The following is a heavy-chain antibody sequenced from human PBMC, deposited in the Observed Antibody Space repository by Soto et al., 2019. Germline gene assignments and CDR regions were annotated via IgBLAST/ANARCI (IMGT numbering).Heavy chain of an antibody. Sequence: ASVKVSCKASGGTFSSYAISWVRQAPGQGLEWMGGIIPIFGTANYAQKFQGRVTITADDSTSTAYMELSSLRSEDTAVYYCARAVWSIYGDPGAHPFDYWGQGTLVTVSS. CDR3: ARAVWSIYGDPGAHPFDY. V-gene: IGHV1-69*13. D-gene: IGHD4-17*01. CDR1: GGTFSSYA. J-gene: IGHJ4*02. CDR2: IIPIFGTA.